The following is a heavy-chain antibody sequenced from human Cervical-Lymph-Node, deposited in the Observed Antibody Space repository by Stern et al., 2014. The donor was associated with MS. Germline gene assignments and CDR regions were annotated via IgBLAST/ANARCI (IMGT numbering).Heavy chain of an antibody. CDR2: IHPGDFDT. CDR1: GYSFTDFW. CDR3: ATQGCTNGVCHFEY. V-gene: IGHV5-51*03. D-gene: IGHD2-8*01. Sequence: EVQLLESGPEVKKPGESLKMSCKASGYSFTDFWIGWVRQMPGTGLESMGIIHPGDFDTRYGPSFQGQVTISVDRSINTAYLQWSSLKASDSAIYYCATQGCTNGVCHFEYWGQGTLVTVSS. J-gene: IGHJ4*02.